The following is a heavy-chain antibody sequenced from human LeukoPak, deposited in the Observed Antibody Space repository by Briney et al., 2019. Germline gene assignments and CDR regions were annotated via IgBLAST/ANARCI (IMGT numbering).Heavy chain of an antibody. J-gene: IGHJ4*02. CDR2: VYYTGST. CDR3: ARASYYYDSSGYYVPFDY. D-gene: IGHD3-22*01. V-gene: IGHV4-31*03. CDR1: GGSISSGDYY. Sequence: SETLSLTCTVSGGSISSGDYYWTWIRQLPGQGLEWIGFVYYTGSTSYNPSLKSRVTISLDTSKNRFSLKLSSVTAADTAVYYCARASYYYDSSGYYVPFDYWGQGTLVTVSS.